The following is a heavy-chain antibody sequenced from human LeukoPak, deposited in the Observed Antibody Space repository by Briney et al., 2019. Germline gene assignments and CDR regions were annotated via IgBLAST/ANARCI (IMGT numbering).Heavy chain of an antibody. CDR1: GFTFSSYG. D-gene: IGHD3-10*01. J-gene: IGHJ4*02. V-gene: IGHV3-30*02. CDR2: IRYDGSNK. Sequence: GGSLRLSCAASGFTFSSYGMYWVRQAPGQGLEWVAFIRYDGSNKYYADSVKGRFTISRDNSKNTLYLQMNSLRVEDTAVYYCAKDRGYYFDYWGQGTLVTVSS. CDR3: AKDRGYYFDY.